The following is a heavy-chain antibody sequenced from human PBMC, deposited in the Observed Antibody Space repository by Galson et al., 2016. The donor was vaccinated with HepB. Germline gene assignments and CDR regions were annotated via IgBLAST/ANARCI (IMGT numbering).Heavy chain of an antibody. V-gene: IGHV1-18*01. CDR2: ISDYSDNT. J-gene: IGHJ6*02. CDR3: ARGVYYDFRGTEHNYGMDV. D-gene: IGHD3/OR15-3a*01. CDR1: GYTFMSYG. Sequence: SVKVSCKAFGYTFMSYGISWVRQAPGQGLEWMGWISDYSDNTKYAQRFPGRVRMTTDASSRTAYMELRSLTSDDTAIYYCARGVYYDFRGTEHNYGMDVWGQGTTVTVS.